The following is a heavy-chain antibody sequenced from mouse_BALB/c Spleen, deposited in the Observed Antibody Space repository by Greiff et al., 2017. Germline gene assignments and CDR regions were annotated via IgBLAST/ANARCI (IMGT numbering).Heavy chain of an antibody. CDR3: AREDDYGAWFAY. D-gene: IGHD2-4*01. J-gene: IGHJ3*01. V-gene: IGHV5-9-4*01. CDR2: ISSGGSYT. Sequence: SGGGLVKPGGSLKLSCAASGFTFSSYAMSWVRQSPEKRLEWVAEISSGGSYTYYPDTVTGRFTISRDNAKNTLYLEMSSLRSEDTAMYYCAREDDYGAWFAYWGQGTLVTVSA. CDR1: GFTFSSYA.